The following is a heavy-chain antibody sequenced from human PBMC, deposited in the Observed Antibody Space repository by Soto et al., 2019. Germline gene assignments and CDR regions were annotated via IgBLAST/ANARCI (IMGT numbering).Heavy chain of an antibody. CDR2: IYSDGST. D-gene: IGHD2-15*01. CDR3: ARDSCSGGSCYWHYFDD. CDR1: GFTVNSNY. J-gene: IGHJ4*02. V-gene: IGHV3-66*01. Sequence: GGSLRLSCAASGFTVNSNYMSWVRQAPGKGLEWVSVIYSDGSTYYADSVKGRFTISRDNSKNTLYLQMNSLRAEDTAVYYCARDSCSGGSCYWHYFDDWGQGTLVTVSS.